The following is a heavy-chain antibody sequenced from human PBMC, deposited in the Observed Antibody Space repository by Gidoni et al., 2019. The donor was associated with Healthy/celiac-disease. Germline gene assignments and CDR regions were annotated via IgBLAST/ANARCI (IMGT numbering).Heavy chain of an antibody. V-gene: IGHV4-39*01. CDR3: ARLPELLIGAHFDY. J-gene: IGHJ4*02. Sequence: QLQLQESGPGLVKPSETLSLTCTVSGGPISSSSYYWGWIRQPPGKGLEWIGSIYYSGSTDYNPSLKSRVTISVDTSKNQYSLKLSSVTAADTAVYYCARLPELLIGAHFDYWGQGTLVTVSS. CDR2: IYYSGST. D-gene: IGHD2-15*01. CDR1: GGPISSSSYY.